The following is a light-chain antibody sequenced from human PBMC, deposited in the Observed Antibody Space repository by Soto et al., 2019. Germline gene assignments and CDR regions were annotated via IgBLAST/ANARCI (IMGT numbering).Light chain of an antibody. CDR2: DAS. CDR3: QQYNNWTPWT. J-gene: IGKJ1*01. V-gene: IGKV3-15*01. CDR1: QSVSNN. Sequence: ILMTQSPATLSVSPGERATLSCRASQSVSNNLAWYQQKPGQAPRLLIYDASTRATGIPARFSGSGSGTEFTLTISGLQSEDFAVYYCQQYNNWTPWTFVPGTKVEIK.